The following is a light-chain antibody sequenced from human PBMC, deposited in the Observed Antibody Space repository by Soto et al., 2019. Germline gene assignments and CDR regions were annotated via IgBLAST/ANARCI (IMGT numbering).Light chain of an antibody. CDR3: QQYHNWPA. V-gene: IGKV3-15*01. CDR2: GAA. Sequence: EIVMTQSPATLSVSPGERATLSCRASQSVFRSLAWYQQKPGQAPRLLIYGAATRATGIPARFSGSGSGTEFTLTISSLQSEDFAVYYCQQYHNWPAFGQGTKVEIK. J-gene: IGKJ1*01. CDR1: QSVFRS.